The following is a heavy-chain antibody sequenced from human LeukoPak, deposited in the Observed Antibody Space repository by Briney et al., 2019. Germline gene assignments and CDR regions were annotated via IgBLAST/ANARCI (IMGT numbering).Heavy chain of an antibody. Sequence: PGGSLRLSCATSGFTFSSYSMHWVRQAPGKGLVWVSRIRSDGSTTNYADFVKGRFTISRDNAKNTLYLQMNSLKTEDTAVYYCARGKYYYGSGSYIDAFDIWGQGTMVTVSS. V-gene: IGHV3-74*01. CDR2: IRSDGSTT. CDR1: GFTFSSYS. D-gene: IGHD3-10*01. CDR3: ARGKYYYGSGSYIDAFDI. J-gene: IGHJ3*02.